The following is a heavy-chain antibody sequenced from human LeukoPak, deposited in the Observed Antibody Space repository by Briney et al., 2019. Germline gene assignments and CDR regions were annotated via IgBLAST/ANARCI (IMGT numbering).Heavy chain of an antibody. J-gene: IGHJ4*02. V-gene: IGHV3-64D*09. Sequence: GGSLRLSCSASGFTFSSYAMHWVRQAPGKGLEYVSAISSNGGSTYYADSVKGRFTISRDNSKNTLYLQMSSLRAEDTAVYYCLKDRQEVGIVVVSTAPDYWGQGTLVTVSS. CDR2: ISSNGGST. CDR1: GFTFSSYA. D-gene: IGHD3-22*01. CDR3: LKDRQEVGIVVVSTAPDY.